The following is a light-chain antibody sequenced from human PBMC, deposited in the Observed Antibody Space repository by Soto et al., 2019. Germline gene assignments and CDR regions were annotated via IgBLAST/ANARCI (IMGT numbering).Light chain of an antibody. V-gene: IGKV3-20*01. CDR3: QQYGSSPPT. CDR2: GAS. J-gene: IGKJ1*01. CDR1: QSVTYSY. Sequence: EIVLTQSPGTLSLSPGERATLSCWASQSVTYSYLAWYQQKPGQAPRLLTSGASSRATGIPDRFSGSGSGTDFTLTISRLEPEDFAVYYCQQYGSSPPTFGQGTKV.